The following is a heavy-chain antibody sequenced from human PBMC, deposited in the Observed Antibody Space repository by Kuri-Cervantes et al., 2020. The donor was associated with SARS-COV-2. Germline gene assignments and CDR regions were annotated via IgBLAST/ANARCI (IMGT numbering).Heavy chain of an antibody. D-gene: IGHD6-13*01. CDR2: INPNSGGT. CDR1: GYTFTDYY. Sequence: ASVKVSCKASGYTFTDYYIHWVRQAPGQGLEWMGWINPNSGGTNYAQKFQGWVTMTRDTSISTAYMELSRLRSDDTAVYCCAREPTGYRSTWYGFDPWGQGSLVTVSS. V-gene: IGHV1-2*04. CDR3: AREPTGYRSTWYGFDP. J-gene: IGHJ5*02.